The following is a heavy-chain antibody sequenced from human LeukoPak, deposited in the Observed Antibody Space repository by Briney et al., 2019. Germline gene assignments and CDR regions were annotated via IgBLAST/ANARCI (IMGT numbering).Heavy chain of an antibody. Sequence: NPSETLSLTCTVSGGSISSYYWSWIRQPPGKGLEWIGEINHSGSTNYNPSLKSRVTISVDTSKNQFSLKLSSVTAADTAVYYCARRRLSRITIFLFRRPTQNWFDPWGQGTLVTVSS. CDR1: GGSISSYY. CDR2: INHSGST. CDR3: ARRRLSRITIFLFRRPTQNWFDP. J-gene: IGHJ5*02. D-gene: IGHD3-9*01. V-gene: IGHV4-34*01.